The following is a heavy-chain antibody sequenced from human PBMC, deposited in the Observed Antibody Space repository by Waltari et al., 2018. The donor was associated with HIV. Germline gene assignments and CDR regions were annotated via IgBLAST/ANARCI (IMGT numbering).Heavy chain of an antibody. CDR2: ISYSRTT. Sequence: QVQLQESGPGLVKASETLSLTCLVSSASVNSASNYWTWIRQSPGKRLEWIGYISYSRTTNDNPSLKSRLTISSDTPRKEFSVNMKSVTAVDTAIYYCAVVRISGSYKIDSWGQGTLVAVSS. CDR1: SASVNSASNY. J-gene: IGHJ4*02. CDR3: AVVRISGSYKIDS. D-gene: IGHD1-26*01. V-gene: IGHV4-61*01.